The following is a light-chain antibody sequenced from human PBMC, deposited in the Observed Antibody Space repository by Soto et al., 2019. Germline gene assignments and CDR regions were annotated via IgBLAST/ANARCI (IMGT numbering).Light chain of an antibody. CDR1: QSVERW. Sequence: DIQMTQSPSTLSASIGDIVNITCRASQSVERWLAWYQQKPGKAPKLVLYDVSTLQRGVPSRFSGTGAATYFIRAISALQPDDFATYYFQQYNSDMWTYGQGTTGEGK. V-gene: IGKV1-5*01. CDR2: DVS. CDR3: QQYNSDMWT. J-gene: IGKJ1*01.